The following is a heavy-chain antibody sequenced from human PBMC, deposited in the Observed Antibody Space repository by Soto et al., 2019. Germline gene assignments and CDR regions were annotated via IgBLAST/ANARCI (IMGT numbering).Heavy chain of an antibody. CDR3: AAGGGLPRYY. Sequence: SETLSLTCAVSGGSISSGDYYWSWIRQPPGKGLEWIGYIYHGGSTYYNPSLKSRVTISVDRSKNQFSLKLSSVTAADTAVYYCAAGGGLPRYYWGQGTLVTVPS. D-gene: IGHD5-12*01. V-gene: IGHV4-30-2*01. J-gene: IGHJ4*02. CDR1: GGSISSGDYY. CDR2: IYHGGST.